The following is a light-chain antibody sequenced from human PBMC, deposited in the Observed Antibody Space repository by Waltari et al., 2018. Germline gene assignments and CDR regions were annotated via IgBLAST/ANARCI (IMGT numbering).Light chain of an antibody. CDR3: NSYTSSSTLWV. Sequence: QSALTQPASVSGSPGQSITIPCTGTSSDVGGFKSVSWYQQHPGKAPKLMIYDFTKRPSGVSDRFSGSKSGNTASLTISGLQAEDEADYYCNSYTSSSTLWVFGGGTKLTVL. CDR2: DFT. V-gene: IGLV2-14*01. J-gene: IGLJ3*02. CDR1: SSDVGGFKS.